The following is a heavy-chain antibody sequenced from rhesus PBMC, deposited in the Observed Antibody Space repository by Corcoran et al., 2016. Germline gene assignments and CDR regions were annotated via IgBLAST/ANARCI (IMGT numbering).Heavy chain of an antibody. CDR2: IYGNSAST. CDR1: GGSLSGYYY. Sequence: QVQLQQWGEGLVKPSETLSLTCAVYGGSLSGYYYWSWIRQPPGKGLEWIGYIYGNSASTNYNPSLKNRVTISKDTSKNQFSLKLSSVTAADTAVYYCARPHYYSGSYFDYWGQGVLVTVSS. V-gene: IGHV4-73*01. CDR3: ARPHYYSGSYFDY. D-gene: IGHD3-16*01. J-gene: IGHJ4*01.